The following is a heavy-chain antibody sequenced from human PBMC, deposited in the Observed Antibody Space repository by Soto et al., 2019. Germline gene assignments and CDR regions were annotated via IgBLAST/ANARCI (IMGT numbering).Heavy chain of an antibody. D-gene: IGHD3-3*01. CDR1: GFRFSSFG. CDR2: ITYDGSK. CDR3: GINSDFWSSQEVPDGFDM. V-gene: IGHV3-30*03. J-gene: IGHJ3*02. Sequence: QMQLVQSGGGVVQPGRSLRLSCEASGFRFSSFGMHWVRQAPGKGLEWVAVITYDGSKKYADSVKGRFTISRDNSKNTLYLQMNSPRGAATAVYYCGINSDFWSSQEVPDGFDMWCQGTVVTVTS.